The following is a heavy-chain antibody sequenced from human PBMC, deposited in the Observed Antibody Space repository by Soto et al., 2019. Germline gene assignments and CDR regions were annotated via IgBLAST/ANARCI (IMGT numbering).Heavy chain of an antibody. D-gene: IGHD5-12*01. J-gene: IGHJ3*01. V-gene: IGHV4-59*08. CDR3: ASQPPATAAFDV. CDR2: IYYSGDT. CDR1: GGSVSNYY. Sequence: QVQLQESGPGLVKPSETLSLTCTVSGGSVSNYYWSWIRQPPGKGLEWIGYIYYSGDTNYNPSLKSRVTMSVYTSKNQVSLKLRSVTAADTAVYYSASQPPATAAFDVWGQGTMVTVSS.